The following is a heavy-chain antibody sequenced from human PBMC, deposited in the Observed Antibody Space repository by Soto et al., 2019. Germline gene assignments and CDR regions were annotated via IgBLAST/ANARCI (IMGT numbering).Heavy chain of an antibody. J-gene: IGHJ2*01. CDR3: CGPSSVTITWFFDL. CDR2: IYGGGGT. Sequence: GGSLRLSCAASEFIFSSNYMSWVRQAPGKGLEWVSVIYGGGGTNYADSVKGRLIVSRDSSKNTLFLQMNNLKAEDQAVYFCCGPSSVTITWFFDLWGRGTLVTVSS. CDR1: EFIFSSNY. V-gene: IGHV3-66*01. D-gene: IGHD4-17*01.